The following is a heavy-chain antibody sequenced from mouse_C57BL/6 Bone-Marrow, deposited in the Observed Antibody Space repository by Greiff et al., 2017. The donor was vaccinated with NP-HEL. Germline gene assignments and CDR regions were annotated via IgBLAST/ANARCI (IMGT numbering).Heavy chain of an antibody. D-gene: IGHD2-5*01. CDR1: GFTFSDYY. CDR3: ARRVYYSNVYAMDY. CDR2: ISNGGGST. Sequence: EVKLVESGGGLVQPGGSLKLSCAASGFTFSDYYMYWVRQTPEKRLEWVAYISNGGGSTYYLDTVKGRFTISRDNAKNTLYLQMSRLKSEDTAMYYCARRVYYSNVYAMDYWGQGTSVTVSS. J-gene: IGHJ4*01. V-gene: IGHV5-12*01.